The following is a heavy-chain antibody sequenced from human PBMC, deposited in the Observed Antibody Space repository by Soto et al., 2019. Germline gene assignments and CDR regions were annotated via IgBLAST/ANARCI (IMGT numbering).Heavy chain of an antibody. D-gene: IGHD2-8*01. Sequence: SETLSLTCTVSGCSISSYYWSWIRQPPGKGLEWIGYIYYSGSTNYNPSLKSRVTISVDTSKNQFSLKLSSVTAADTAVYYCTRDGCTNGVCHFDYWGQGTLVTVSS. CDR1: GCSISSYY. J-gene: IGHJ4*02. V-gene: IGHV4-59*01. CDR2: IYYSGST. CDR3: TRDGCTNGVCHFDY.